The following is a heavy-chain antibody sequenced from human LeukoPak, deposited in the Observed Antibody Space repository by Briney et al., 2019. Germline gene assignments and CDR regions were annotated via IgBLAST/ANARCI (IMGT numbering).Heavy chain of an antibody. CDR1: GFTFSDYY. V-gene: IGHV3-11*01. D-gene: IGHD2-2*01. CDR2: ISSSGSTI. CDR3: ARDGSTVVNAPWAFDI. Sequence: PGGSLRLSCAASGFTFSDYYMSWIRQAPGKGLEWVSYISSSGSTIYYADSVKGRFTISRDNAKNSLYLQMNSLRAEDTAVYYCARDGSTVVNAPWAFDIWGQGTMVTVSS. J-gene: IGHJ3*02.